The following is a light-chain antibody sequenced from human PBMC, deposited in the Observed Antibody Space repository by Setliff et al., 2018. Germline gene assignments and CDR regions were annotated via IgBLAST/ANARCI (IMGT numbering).Light chain of an antibody. CDR3: SSFTDSSILL. J-gene: IGLJ1*01. CDR2: DVT. CDR1: SRDIGDYIY. V-gene: IGLV2-14*03. Sequence: QSVLTQPASVSGSPGQSITISCTETSRDIGDYIYVSWYQQHPGKAPKLMIYDVTNRPPGVSNRFSGSKSGITASLTISGLQAEDEAEYYCSSFTDSSILLFGTGTKVTVL.